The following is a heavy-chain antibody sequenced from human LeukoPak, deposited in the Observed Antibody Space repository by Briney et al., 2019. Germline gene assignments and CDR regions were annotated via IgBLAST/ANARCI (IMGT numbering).Heavy chain of an antibody. Sequence: PGGSLRLSCAASGFTFSSYAMSWVRQAPGKGLEWVANINQDGSAQYYVDSVKGRFTISRDNAKSSLYLQMKSLRAEDTAVYYCARSARWGQGTLVTVSS. J-gene: IGHJ4*02. CDR1: GFTFSSYA. CDR2: INQDGSAQ. CDR3: ARSAR. V-gene: IGHV3-7*01.